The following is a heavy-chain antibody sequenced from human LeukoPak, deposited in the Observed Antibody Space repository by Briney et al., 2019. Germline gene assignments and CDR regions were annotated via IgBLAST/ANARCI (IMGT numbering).Heavy chain of an antibody. J-gene: IGHJ4*02. V-gene: IGHV3-23*01. D-gene: IGHD5-18*01. CDR3: AKDNDGYTYGYEFDY. CDR1: GFTFSSYA. CDR2: ISNSGGRT. Sequence: GGSLRLSCAASGFTFSSYAMSWVRQAPGKGLEWVSSISNSGGRTFYTDSVKGRFTISRDNSKNTLYLQMNTLRAEDTAVYYCAKDNDGYTYGYEFDYWGQGTLVTVSS.